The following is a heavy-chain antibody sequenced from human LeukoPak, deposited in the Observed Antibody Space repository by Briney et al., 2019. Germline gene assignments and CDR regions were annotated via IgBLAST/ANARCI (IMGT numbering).Heavy chain of an antibody. D-gene: IGHD4/OR15-4a*01. CDR3: AIGDDYGDENWFDP. CDR2: IYPADSDI. V-gene: IGHV5-51*01. Sequence: HGESLKISCKGSGYSFTSHWIGWVRQMPGKGLEWMGIIYPADSDIRYSPSFQGQVTISADKSFSTAYLQWSSLKASDTAMYYCAIGDDYGDENWFDPWGQGTLVTVSS. CDR1: GYSFTSHW. J-gene: IGHJ5*02.